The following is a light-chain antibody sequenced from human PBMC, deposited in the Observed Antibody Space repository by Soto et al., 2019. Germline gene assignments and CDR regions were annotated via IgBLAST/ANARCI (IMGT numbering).Light chain of an antibody. CDR1: SSNIGSNT. Sequence: QSVLTQPPSAYGTPGQRVTISCYGSSSNIGSNTVNWYQQLPGTAPKLLIYSNNQRPSGVPDRFSGSKSGTSASLAISGLQSEDEADYYCAAWDDSLLYVFGTGTKVTVL. CDR2: SNN. V-gene: IGLV1-44*01. CDR3: AAWDDSLLYV. J-gene: IGLJ1*01.